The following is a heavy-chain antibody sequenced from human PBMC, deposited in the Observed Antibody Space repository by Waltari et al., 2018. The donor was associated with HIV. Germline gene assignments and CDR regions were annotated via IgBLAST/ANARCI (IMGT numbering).Heavy chain of an antibody. V-gene: IGHV3-21*01. Sequence: EVQLVESGGGLVKPGGSLRLSCAASGFTFSSYNMNWVRQAPGKGLEWVSSISRSSSYIDDADSLKGRFTISRDNAKNSLYLQMNSLRAEDTAVYYCARERSVRYWGQGTLVTVSS. CDR1: GFTFSSYN. CDR3: ARERSVRY. J-gene: IGHJ4*02. CDR2: ISRSSSYI.